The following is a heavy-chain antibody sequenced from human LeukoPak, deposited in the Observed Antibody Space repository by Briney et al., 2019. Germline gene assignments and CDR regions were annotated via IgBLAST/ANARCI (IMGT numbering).Heavy chain of an antibody. CDR3: ARVLGYGDYGGFDY. D-gene: IGHD4-17*01. Sequence: GGSLRLSCAASGFTVSSNYMSWVRQAPGKGLEWVSVIYSGGSTYYADSVKGRFTISRDNSKNTLYLQMNSLRAEDTAVYYCARVLGYGDYGGFDYWGQGTLVTVSS. CDR2: IYSGGST. V-gene: IGHV3-66*01. J-gene: IGHJ4*02. CDR1: GFTVSSNY.